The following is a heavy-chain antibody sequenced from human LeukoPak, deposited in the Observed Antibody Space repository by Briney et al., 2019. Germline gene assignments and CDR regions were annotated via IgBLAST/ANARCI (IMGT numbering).Heavy chain of an antibody. CDR2: LYPKSGGT. CDR3: AREAYGGNPPDDAFDI. V-gene: IGHV1-2*06. D-gene: IGHD4-23*01. CDR1: GYIITGYY. J-gene: IGHJ3*02. Sequence: ASVKVSCKASGYIITGYYLHWVRQAPGQGLEWMGRLYPKSGGTNYAQKFQGRVSMTKDTSISIAYMELSRLGSDDTAVYYCAREAYGGNPPDDAFDIWGQGTMVTVSS.